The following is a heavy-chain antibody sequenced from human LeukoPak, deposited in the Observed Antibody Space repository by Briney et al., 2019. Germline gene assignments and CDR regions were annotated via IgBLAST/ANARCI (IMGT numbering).Heavy chain of an antibody. CDR2: IWYDGSNK. J-gene: IGHJ4*02. CDR3: ARGHRIQPFDY. V-gene: IGHV3-33*01. D-gene: IGHD5-18*01. Sequence: GGSLRLSCAASGFTFSSYGMHWVRQAPGKGLEGVAVIWYDGSNKYYADSVKGRFTISRDNSKNTLYLQMNSLRAEDTAVYYCARGHRIQPFDYWGQGTLVTVSS. CDR1: GFTFSSYG.